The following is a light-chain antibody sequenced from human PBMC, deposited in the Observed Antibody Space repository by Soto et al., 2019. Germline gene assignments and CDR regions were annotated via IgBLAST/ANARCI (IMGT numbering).Light chain of an antibody. CDR2: RNK. Sequence: QSVLTQTPSASGTPGQRVTISCSGSSSNNRSHFVYWYQQLPGTAPKLLIYRNKQRPSGVPDRISGSKSGTSATQAISGLWSEDEADYYCAAWDDSLSGLCVFGTGTKVTVL. V-gene: IGLV1-47*03. CDR3: AAWDDSLSGLCV. J-gene: IGLJ1*01. CDR1: SSNNRSHF.